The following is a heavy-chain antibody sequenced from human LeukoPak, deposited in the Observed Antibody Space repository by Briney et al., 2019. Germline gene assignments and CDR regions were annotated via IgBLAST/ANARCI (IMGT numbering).Heavy chain of an antibody. Sequence: PGGSLRLSCAASGFTFTYFAMTWVRQAPGKGLEWVSTISYSGGSTYYADSVKGRFTISRDNSKNTLYLQMNNLRAEDTAVYYCAKRGGYETMAAFDYWGQGTLVTVSS. J-gene: IGHJ4*02. CDR1: GFTFTYFA. D-gene: IGHD3-16*01. CDR2: ISYSGGST. CDR3: AKRGGYETMAAFDY. V-gene: IGHV3-23*01.